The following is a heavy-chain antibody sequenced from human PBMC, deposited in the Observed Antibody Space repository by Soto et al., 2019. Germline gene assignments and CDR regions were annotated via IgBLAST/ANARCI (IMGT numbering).Heavy chain of an antibody. CDR3: ARVPGVTGSGSYYNVDY. CDR2: ISAYNGNT. D-gene: IGHD3-10*01. Sequence: ASVKVSCKASGYTFTSYGISWVRQAPGQGLEWMGWISAYNGNTNYAQKLQGRVTMTTDTSTSTAYMELRSLRSDDTAVYYCARVPGVTGSGSYYNVDYWGQGTLVTVSS. J-gene: IGHJ4*02. V-gene: IGHV1-18*01. CDR1: GYTFTSYG.